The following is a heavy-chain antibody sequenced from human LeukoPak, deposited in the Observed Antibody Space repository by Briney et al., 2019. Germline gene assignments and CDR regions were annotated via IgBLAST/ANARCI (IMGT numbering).Heavy chain of an antibody. Sequence: PGGSLRLSCEVSGLTISMYWLTWVRQAPGKGLEWVANIKQDGSVKNYVDSVKGRFTISRDNTKNSLYLQMNSLRDEDTAVYHCVSRRCSITACYVASLNCFDYWGQGTRVTVSS. CDR1: GLTISMYW. CDR2: IKQDGSVK. D-gene: IGHD2-2*01. J-gene: IGHJ4*02. CDR3: VSRRCSITACYVASLNCFDY. V-gene: IGHV3-7*03.